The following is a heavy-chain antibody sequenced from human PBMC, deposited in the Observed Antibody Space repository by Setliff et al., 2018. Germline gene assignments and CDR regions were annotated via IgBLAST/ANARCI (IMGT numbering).Heavy chain of an antibody. V-gene: IGHV1-2*02. Sequence: ASVKVSCKASAYIFTNHYIHWIRQTPGQGLEWMGWISPNSGNTMYAQKFQTRVTMTRDASISTAYLDLTSLRSDDTAIYYCARDSTGSDLYEFQYMDVWGKGTPVTVSS. CDR3: ARDSTGSDLYEFQYMDV. CDR2: ISPNSGNT. J-gene: IGHJ6*03. D-gene: IGHD1-26*01. CDR1: AYIFTNHY.